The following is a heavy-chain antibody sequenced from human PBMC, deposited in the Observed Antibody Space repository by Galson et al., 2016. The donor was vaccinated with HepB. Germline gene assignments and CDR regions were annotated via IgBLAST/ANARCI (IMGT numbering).Heavy chain of an antibody. CDR1: GFTVSTNY. J-gene: IGHJ3*02. D-gene: IGHD3-9*01. CDR2: IYSDGST. Sequence: SLRLSCAASGFTVSTNYMHWVRQAPGKGLEWVSAIYSDGSTYYADSVKGRFTISRDNSKNTLYLQMNSLRAEDTAVYYCAKEGRDILTGYYNGDAFDIWGQGTMVTVSS. V-gene: IGHV3-53*01. CDR3: AKEGRDILTGYYNGDAFDI.